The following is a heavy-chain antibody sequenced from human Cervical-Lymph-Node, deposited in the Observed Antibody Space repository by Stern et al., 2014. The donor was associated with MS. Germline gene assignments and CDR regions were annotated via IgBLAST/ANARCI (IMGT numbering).Heavy chain of an antibody. CDR3: ALSSETSDRWYSLGYDL. V-gene: IGHV1-69*01. Sequence: QLVQSGAEVTKPGSSVKVSCKASGGTFSKFPSSWVRKAPGQGLEWMGGIFPVFGTPTYAPEFRGRVTITADVSTSTVYMELSSLRSDDTAVYYCALSSETSDRWYSLGYDLWGQGTLVTVSS. D-gene: IGHD6-13*01. J-gene: IGHJ5*02. CDR1: GGTFSKFP. CDR2: IFPVFGTP.